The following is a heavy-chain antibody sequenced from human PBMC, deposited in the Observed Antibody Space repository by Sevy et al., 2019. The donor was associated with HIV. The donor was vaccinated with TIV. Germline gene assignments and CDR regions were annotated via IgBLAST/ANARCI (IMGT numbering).Heavy chain of an antibody. Sequence: GGSLRLSCEASGFTFDNYAMTWVRQTPGKGLEWVSTLDNSGDNTYNADSVKGRFTISRDNSKNTLYLQMDSLRAEDTAIYYCAKAGGGWNYFDYSGQGTLVTVSS. D-gene: IGHD6-19*01. V-gene: IGHV3-23*01. CDR2: LDNSGDNT. J-gene: IGHJ4*02. CDR3: AKAGGGWNYFDY. CDR1: GFTFDNYA.